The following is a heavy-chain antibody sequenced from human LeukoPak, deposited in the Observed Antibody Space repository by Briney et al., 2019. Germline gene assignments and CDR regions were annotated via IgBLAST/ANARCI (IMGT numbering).Heavy chain of an antibody. CDR1: GFTFSSYA. V-gene: IGHV3-23*01. J-gene: IGHJ4*02. Sequence: PGGSLRLSCAASGFTFSSYAMSWVRQAPGKGLEWVSAISGSGGSTYYADSVKGRFTISRDNSKNTLYLQMNSLRAEDTAVYYCAKDSIVVVPAANRYYFDYWGQGTLVTVSS. CDR2: ISGSGGST. D-gene: IGHD2-2*01. CDR3: AKDSIVVVPAANRYYFDY.